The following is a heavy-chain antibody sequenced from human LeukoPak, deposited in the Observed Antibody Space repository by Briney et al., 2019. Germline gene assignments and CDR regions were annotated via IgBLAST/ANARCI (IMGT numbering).Heavy chain of an antibody. J-gene: IGHJ6*03. Sequence: PGGSLRLSCAASGFTFSSYGMHWVRQAPGKGLEWVAFIRYDGSNKYYADSVKGRFTISRDNSKNTLYLQMNSLRAEDTAVYYCARIAVAGSYYMDVWGKGTTVTISS. D-gene: IGHD6-19*01. CDR3: ARIAVAGSYYMDV. CDR1: GFTFSSYG. V-gene: IGHV3-30*02. CDR2: IRYDGSNK.